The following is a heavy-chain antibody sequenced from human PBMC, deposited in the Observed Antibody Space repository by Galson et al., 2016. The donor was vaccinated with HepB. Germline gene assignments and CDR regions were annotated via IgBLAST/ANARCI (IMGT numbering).Heavy chain of an antibody. Sequence: SLRLSCAASGFTFADYAIHWVRQPTGTGLEWVSGINIADETYYSGSVKGRFSISRENGKNSFYLQMNSLTAGDTGVYYCVRNYGSGSHLFYGIDVWGQGTTVTVSS. V-gene: IGHV3-13*01. CDR2: INIADET. J-gene: IGHJ6*02. D-gene: IGHD3-10*01. CDR1: GFTFADYA. CDR3: VRNYGSGSHLFYGIDV.